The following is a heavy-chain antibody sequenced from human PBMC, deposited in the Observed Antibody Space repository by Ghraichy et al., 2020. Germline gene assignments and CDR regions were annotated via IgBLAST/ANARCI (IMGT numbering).Heavy chain of an antibody. Sequence: SETLSLTCTVSGGSISSGGYYWSWIRQHPGKGLEWIGYIYYSGSTYYNPSLKSRVTISVDTSKNQFSLKLSSVTAADTAVYYCARGRKVGRYQHPHNWFDPWGQGTLVTVSS. D-gene: IGHD3-16*02. CDR3: ARGRKVGRYQHPHNWFDP. CDR1: GGSISSGGYY. V-gene: IGHV4-31*03. J-gene: IGHJ5*02. CDR2: IYYSGST.